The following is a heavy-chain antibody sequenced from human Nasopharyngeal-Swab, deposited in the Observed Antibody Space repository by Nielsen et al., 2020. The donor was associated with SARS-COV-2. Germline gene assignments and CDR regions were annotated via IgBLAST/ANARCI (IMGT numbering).Heavy chain of an antibody. Sequence: GSLRLSCAVYGGSLSDYHWSWIRQPPGKRLEWIGEMKPSGRTNYNPSLKSRVAISIDTSKNQFFLNLRSVTAADTAVFYCAGHPADFDYWGQGTLVTVSS. CDR3: AGHPADFDY. V-gene: IGHV4-34*01. CDR1: GGSLSDYH. CDR2: MKPSGRT. J-gene: IGHJ4*02.